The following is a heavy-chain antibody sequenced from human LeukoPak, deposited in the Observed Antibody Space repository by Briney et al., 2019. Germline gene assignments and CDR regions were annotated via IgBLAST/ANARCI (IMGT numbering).Heavy chain of an antibody. J-gene: IGHJ4*02. V-gene: IGHV3-53*01. D-gene: IGHD2-2*01. CDR2: IYSGGNA. CDR1: GFTVSINY. Sequence: GGSLRLSCAASGFTVSINYMSWVRQAPGKGLEWVSVIYSGGNAYYADSVKGRFTISRDNSKNTVYLQMNSLRAEDTAVYYCARGETSSYDYWGQGTLVTVSS. CDR3: ARGETSSYDY.